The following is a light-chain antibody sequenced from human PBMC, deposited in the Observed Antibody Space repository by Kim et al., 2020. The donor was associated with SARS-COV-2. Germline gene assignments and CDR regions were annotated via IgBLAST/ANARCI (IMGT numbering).Light chain of an antibody. CDR1: QSGDIS. CDR3: QQRSIWPPGS. CDR2: DAS. Sequence: LSPGERAALSCRGSQSGDISLAWYQQKTGQAPRLLIYDASNRATGIPARCSGSGSGTDFTLTSSSQEPEDFAVYYCQQRSIWPPGSFGQGTKLEI. J-gene: IGKJ2*04. V-gene: IGKV3-11*01.